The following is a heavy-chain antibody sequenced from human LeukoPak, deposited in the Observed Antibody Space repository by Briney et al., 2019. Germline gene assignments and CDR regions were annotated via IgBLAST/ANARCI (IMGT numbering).Heavy chain of an antibody. J-gene: IGHJ3*02. V-gene: IGHV1-18*01. CDR1: GYTFTSFG. D-gene: IGHD3-10*01. CDR3: ARDPPTQVYGSGSYAFDI. Sequence: ASVKVSCKASGYTFTSFGITWVRQTPGQGLECMGWISIYNGNIKYAQKFQGRVTMTTDTSTSTAYMELRSLRSDDTAMYYCARDPPTQVYGSGSYAFDIWGQGTMVIVSS. CDR2: ISIYNGNI.